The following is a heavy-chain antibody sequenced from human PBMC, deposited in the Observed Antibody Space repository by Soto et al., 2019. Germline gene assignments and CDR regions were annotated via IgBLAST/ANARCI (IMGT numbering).Heavy chain of an antibody. CDR1: GGTFSSYA. Sequence: GACVQVACKASGGTFSSYAISWVRQAPGQGLEWMGGIIPIFGTANYAQKFQGRVTITADESTSTAYMELSSLRSEDTAVYYCARGYYDDSSGYPHGASASWGQGTTVT. CDR2: IIPIFGTA. V-gene: IGHV1-69*01. D-gene: IGHD3-22*01. J-gene: IGHJ3*01. CDR3: ARGYYDDSSGYPHGASAS.